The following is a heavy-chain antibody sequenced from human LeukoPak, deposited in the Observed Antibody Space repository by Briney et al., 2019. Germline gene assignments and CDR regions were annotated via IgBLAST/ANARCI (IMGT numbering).Heavy chain of an antibody. Sequence: ASVKVSCKASGYTFTGYYMHWVRQAPGQGLEWMGWINPNSGGTNYAQKFQGRVTMTRDTSISIAYMELSRLRSDDTAVYYCARSSMITFGGVIAQFDYWGQGTLVTVSS. V-gene: IGHV1-2*02. CDR3: ARSSMITFGGVIAQFDY. J-gene: IGHJ4*02. CDR1: GYTFTGYY. D-gene: IGHD3-16*02. CDR2: INPNSGGT.